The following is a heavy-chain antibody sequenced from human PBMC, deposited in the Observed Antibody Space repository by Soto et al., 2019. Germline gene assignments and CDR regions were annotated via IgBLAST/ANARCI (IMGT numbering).Heavy chain of an antibody. CDR3: ARDCEY. CDR2: INSDGSST. J-gene: IGHJ4*02. Sequence: EVQLVESGGGLVHPGGSLRLSCEASGFTFSTFWMHWVRQAPGTGLVWVSRINSDGSSTNYADSVKGRVTISRDNAKNTLYLQLNSLRPEDTAVYYCARDCEYWGQGTLVTVSS. CDR1: GFTFSTFW. V-gene: IGHV3-74*01.